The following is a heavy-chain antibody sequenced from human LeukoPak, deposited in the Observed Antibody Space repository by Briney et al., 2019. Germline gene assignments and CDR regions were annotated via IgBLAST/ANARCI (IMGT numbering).Heavy chain of an antibody. V-gene: IGHV3-74*01. D-gene: IGHD5-18*01. CDR1: GFTFSSYW. Sequence: GGSLRLSCAASGFTFSSYWMHWVRQAPGKGLVWVSRINSDGSSRSYADSVKGRFTISRDNSKNTLYLQMNSLRAEDTAVYYCAKDWIQLKYNWFDPWGQGTLVTVSS. CDR3: AKDWIQLKYNWFDP. J-gene: IGHJ5*02. CDR2: INSDGSSR.